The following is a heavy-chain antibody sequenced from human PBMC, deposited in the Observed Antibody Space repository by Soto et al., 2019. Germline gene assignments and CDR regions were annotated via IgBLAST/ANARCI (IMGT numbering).Heavy chain of an antibody. Sequence: QITLKESGPTLVKPTQTLTLTCTFSGFSLTTSGVGVCWLRQPPGKSLEWLALIFWDDDKRYSPSLKSRLTITKDTSKNQVVLTMTNMDPVDKATYYCAGYRSSCRAIPDFDYWGQGTLVTVSS. D-gene: IGHD6-13*01. CDR3: AGYRSSCRAIPDFDY. CDR1: GFSLTTSGVG. J-gene: IGHJ4*02. CDR2: IFWDDDK. V-gene: IGHV2-5*02.